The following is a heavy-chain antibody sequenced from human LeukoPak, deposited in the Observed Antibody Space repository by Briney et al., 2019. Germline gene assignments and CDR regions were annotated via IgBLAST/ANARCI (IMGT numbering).Heavy chain of an antibody. D-gene: IGHD3-3*01. CDR1: GLTFSSYA. V-gene: IGHV3-23*01. CDR2: ISGSGSST. J-gene: IGHJ4*02. CDR3: AKETRRSWSGYQYYFDY. Sequence: GGSLRLSCAASGLTFSSYAMSWVRQAPGKGLEWVSAISGSGSSTYYADSVKGRFTISIDNSKNTLYLQMNSLRAEDTAVYYCAKETRRSWSGYQYYFDYWGQGTLVTVSS.